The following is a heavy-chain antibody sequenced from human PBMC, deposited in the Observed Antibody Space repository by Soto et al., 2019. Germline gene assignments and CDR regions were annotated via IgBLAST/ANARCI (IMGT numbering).Heavy chain of an antibody. CDR2: LTGSISNI. CDR1: GFSFRNYA. CDR3: ANGRATYGLLTHDY. D-gene: IGHD3-10*01. J-gene: IGHJ4*02. Sequence: EVQLLESGGGLVQPGGSLRLSCAASGFSFRNYAMSWVRQAPGKGLGWISTLTGSISNIYYADSVKGRFAISRDNSRNTLYLQMNSLTAEDTAVYYCANGRATYGLLTHDYWGQGTLVTVSS. V-gene: IGHV3-23*01.